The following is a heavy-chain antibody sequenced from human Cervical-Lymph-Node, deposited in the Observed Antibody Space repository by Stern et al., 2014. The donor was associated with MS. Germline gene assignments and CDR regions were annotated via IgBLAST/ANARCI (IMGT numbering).Heavy chain of an antibody. J-gene: IGHJ4*02. CDR2: IWFDVSNK. CDR1: GFSFSSYG. Sequence: VQLVESGGGVVQPGGSLRLSCSASGFSFSSYGLHWVRLAPGKGPERVTMIWFDVSNKHYADSVKGRFTISRDNSKNTLYLQMDSLRGEDTAVYYCARSSRTAAVFDFWGQGTLVTVSS. V-gene: IGHV3-33*01. D-gene: IGHD6-13*01. CDR3: ARSSRTAAVFDF.